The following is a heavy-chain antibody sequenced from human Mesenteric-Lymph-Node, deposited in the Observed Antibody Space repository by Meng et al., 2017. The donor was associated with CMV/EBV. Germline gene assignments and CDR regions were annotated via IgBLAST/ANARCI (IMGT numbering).Heavy chain of an antibody. CDR2: IYYSGST. D-gene: IGHD2-15*01. CDR3: ARIPGVSSYYYYGMDV. CDR1: GGSISSYY. Sequence: SETLSLTCTVSGGSISSYYWSWIRQPPGKGLRWIGYIYYSGSTNYNPSLKSRVTISVDTSKNQFSLRLRSVTAADTAVYYCARIPGVSSYYYYGMDVWGQGTTVTVSS. J-gene: IGHJ6*02. V-gene: IGHV4-59*01.